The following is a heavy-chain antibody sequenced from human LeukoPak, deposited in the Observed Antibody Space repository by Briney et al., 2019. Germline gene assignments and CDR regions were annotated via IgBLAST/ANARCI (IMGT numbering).Heavy chain of an antibody. Sequence: SETLSLTCTVSGGSISSYYWSWIRQPPGKGLEWIGYIYYSGSTNYNPSLKSRVTISVDTSKNQFSLKLSSVTAADTAVYYCARRPRGYCSGGSCLTTAPLYYFDYWGQGTLVTVSS. CDR1: GGSISSYY. J-gene: IGHJ4*02. CDR2: IYYSGST. V-gene: IGHV4-59*08. D-gene: IGHD2-15*01. CDR3: ARRPRGYCSGGSCLTTAPLYYFDY.